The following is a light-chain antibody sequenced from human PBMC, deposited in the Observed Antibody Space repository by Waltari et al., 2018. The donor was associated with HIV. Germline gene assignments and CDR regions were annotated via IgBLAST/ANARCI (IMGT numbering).Light chain of an antibody. J-gene: IGLJ1*01. V-gene: IGLV2-11*01. CDR1: SKDVGAYNY. CDR2: DRN. CDR3: CSSAGRDIFV. Sequence: QSALTQSRSVSGSPGQSITISCTGTSKDVGAYNYVSWYQQHPGRAPKLLIYDRNRLPSGVPDRFSGSKSGNTASLSISGLQAEDEADYYCCSSAGRDIFVFGTGTKVTVL.